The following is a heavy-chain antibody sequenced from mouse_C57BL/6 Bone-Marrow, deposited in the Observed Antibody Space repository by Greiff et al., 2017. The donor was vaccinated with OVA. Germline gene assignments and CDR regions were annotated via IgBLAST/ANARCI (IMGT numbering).Heavy chain of an antibody. Sequence: VQLQQSGPVLVKPGASVKMSCKASGYTFTDYYMNWVKQSHGKSLEWIGVINTYNGGTSYNQKFKGKATLTVDKSSSPTYMELTSLTSEDYAISYCKKARRAYWGQGTLVTVSA. V-gene: IGHV1-19*01. CDR2: INTYNGGT. CDR3: KKARRAY. J-gene: IGHJ3*01. D-gene: IGHD3-3*01. CDR1: GYTFTDYY.